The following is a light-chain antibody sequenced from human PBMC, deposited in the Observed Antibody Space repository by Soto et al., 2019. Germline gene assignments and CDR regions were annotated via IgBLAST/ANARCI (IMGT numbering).Light chain of an antibody. J-gene: IGLJ1*01. CDR2: EVT. CDR1: RSDVGAYNY. Sequence: QSVLTQPASFSGSPGQWIAISCTGTRSDVGAYNYVSWYQQHPGKAPKLMISEVTNRPSGVSDRFSGSKSGNTASLTISGLQAEDEADYYCSSFTSRFTFVFGTGTKVTVL. V-gene: IGLV2-14*01. CDR3: SSFTSRFTFV.